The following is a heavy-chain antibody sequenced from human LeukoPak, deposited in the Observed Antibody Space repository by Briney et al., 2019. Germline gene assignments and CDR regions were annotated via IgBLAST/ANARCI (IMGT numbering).Heavy chain of an antibody. V-gene: IGHV3-53*01. CDR3: ARGVLISYKQYYFDY. CDR2: IYSGGST. CDR1: GFTVSSNY. J-gene: IGHJ4*02. Sequence: GGSLRLSCAASGFTVSSNYMSWVRQAPGKGLEWVSVIYSGGSTYYADSVKGRFTISRDYSKNTLYLQMNSLRAEDTAVYYCARGVLISYKQYYFDYWGQGTLVTVSS. D-gene: IGHD5-24*01.